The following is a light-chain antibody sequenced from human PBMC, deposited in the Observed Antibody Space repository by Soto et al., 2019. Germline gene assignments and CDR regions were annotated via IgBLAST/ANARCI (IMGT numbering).Light chain of an antibody. J-gene: IGKJ1*01. CDR1: QSVRNNY. CDR2: AAS. Sequence: EIVLTQSPGTLSLSPGERATLSCRASQSVRNNYLAWYQQRPGQAPRLLIYAASSRATGIPDRFSGSGSGTDFTLTISRLEPEDFAVYYCQQYGTSPRTFGQGTE. CDR3: QQYGTSPRT. V-gene: IGKV3-20*01.